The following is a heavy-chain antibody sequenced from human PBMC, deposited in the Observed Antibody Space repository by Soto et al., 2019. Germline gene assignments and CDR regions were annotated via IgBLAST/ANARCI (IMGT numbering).Heavy chain of an antibody. J-gene: IGHJ3*02. CDR1: GFTFRNQW. Sequence: EVQLEESGGGSVQLGESLRVSCVASGFTFRNQWMHWVRQVPGKGLVWVCRINGDGTRASYADFVKGRFTISRDNAQNLLFLKLNSLRVDDTGVYHCARGGAAGRGDDIDIWGPGTTVAVSS. D-gene: IGHD3-10*01. CDR3: ARGGAAGRGDDIDI. CDR2: INGDGTRA. V-gene: IGHV3-74*01.